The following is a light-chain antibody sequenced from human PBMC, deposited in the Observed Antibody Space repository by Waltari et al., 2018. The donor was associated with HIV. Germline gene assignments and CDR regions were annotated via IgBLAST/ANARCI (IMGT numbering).Light chain of an antibody. CDR3: QQSYRIPRT. V-gene: IGKV1-39*01. CDR1: ESIGRY. J-gene: IGKJ2*02. Sequence: IQMPQSPSFLSASVGDRVTITCRATESIGRYLNWYQQKPGKAPKLLIHTASTLESGVPSRFSGSGSEAGFTLTINSLQPEDFATYFCQQSYRIPRTFGQGTTLEIK. CDR2: TAS.